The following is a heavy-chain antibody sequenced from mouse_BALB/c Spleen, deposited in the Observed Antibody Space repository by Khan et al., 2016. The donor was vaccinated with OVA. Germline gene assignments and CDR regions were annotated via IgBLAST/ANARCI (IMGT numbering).Heavy chain of an antibody. CDR2: IYPGTDNT. D-gene: IGHD3-2*02. CDR3: AREEALYYFDY. Sequence: QVQLQQSGAELVRPGASVKLSCKTSGYIFTSYWIHWVKQRSGQGLEWIARIYPGTDNTYYNEKLKDRATLTADRSSSTAYMQLSSLKPEDSAVYFCAREEALYYFDYWGQGTTLTVSS. V-gene: IGHV1S132*01. CDR1: GYIFTSYW. J-gene: IGHJ2*01.